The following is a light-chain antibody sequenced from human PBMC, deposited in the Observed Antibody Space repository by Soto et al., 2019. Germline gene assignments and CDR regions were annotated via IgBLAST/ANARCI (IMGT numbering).Light chain of an antibody. V-gene: IGKV3-20*01. CDR3: QQYGTSPRT. J-gene: IGKJ5*01. CDR1: ESVNNNY. CDR2: DAS. Sequence: EIVLTQSPGTLSLSPVERATLSCRASESVNNNYLAWYQQKPGQAPRLLIDDASRRATGIPDRFSGGGSGTDFTLAISRLEPEDSAVYYCQQYGTSPRTFGQGTRLEIK.